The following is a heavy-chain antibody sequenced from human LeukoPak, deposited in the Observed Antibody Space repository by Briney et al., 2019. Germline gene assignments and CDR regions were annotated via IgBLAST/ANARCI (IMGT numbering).Heavy chain of an antibody. CDR3: AKGDGSSGWPNFDY. J-gene: IGHJ4*02. D-gene: IGHD6-19*01. Sequence: PGRSLRLSCAASGFTFDDYAMHWVRQAPGKGLEWVSGISWNSGSIGYADSVKGRFTISRDNAKNSLYLQMNSLRAEDTALYYCAKGDGSSGWPNFDYWGQGTLVTVSS. CDR2: ISWNSGSI. CDR1: GFTFDDYA. V-gene: IGHV3-9*01.